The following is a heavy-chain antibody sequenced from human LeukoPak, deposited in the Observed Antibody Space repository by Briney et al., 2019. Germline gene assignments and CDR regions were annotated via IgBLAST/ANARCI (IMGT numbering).Heavy chain of an antibody. CDR1: GYAFTGYY. V-gene: IGHV1-2*02. D-gene: IGHD3-22*01. Sequence: ASVKVSCKASGYAFTGYYMHWVRQAPGQGLEWMGWINPNSGGTNYAQKFQDRVTMTRDTSISTAYMELSRLRSDDTAVYYCAREDSSGYYYYSFDYWGQGTLVTVSS. CDR2: INPNSGGT. CDR3: AREDSSGYYYYSFDY. J-gene: IGHJ4*02.